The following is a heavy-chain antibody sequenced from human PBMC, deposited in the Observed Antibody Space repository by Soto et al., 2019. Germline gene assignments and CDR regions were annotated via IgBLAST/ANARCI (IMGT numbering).Heavy chain of an antibody. CDR1: GGSISSGGYY. V-gene: IGHV4-31*03. Sequence: SETLSLTCTVSGGSISSGGYYWSWIRQHPGKGLEWIGYIYYSGSTYYNPSLKSRVTISVDTSKNQFSLKLSSVTAADTAVYYCARWGLYYYYYGMDVWGQGTTVTVSS. J-gene: IGHJ6*02. CDR2: IYYSGST. CDR3: ARWGLYYYYYGMDV. D-gene: IGHD1-26*01.